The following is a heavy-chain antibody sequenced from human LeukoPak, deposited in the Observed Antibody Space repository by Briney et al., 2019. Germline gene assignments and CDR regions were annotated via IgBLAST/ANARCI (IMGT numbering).Heavy chain of an antibody. J-gene: IGHJ6*02. D-gene: IGHD1-26*01. CDR2: ISYDGSNK. CDR3: AKGRVGANGYYYYGMDV. Sequence: GGSLRLSCAASGFTFSSFSMHWVRQAPGKGLEWVAVISYDGSNKYYADSVKGRFTISRDNSKNTLYLQMNSLRTEDTAVYYCAKGRVGANGYYYYGMDVWGQGTTVSVSS. CDR1: GFTFSSFS. V-gene: IGHV3-30*18.